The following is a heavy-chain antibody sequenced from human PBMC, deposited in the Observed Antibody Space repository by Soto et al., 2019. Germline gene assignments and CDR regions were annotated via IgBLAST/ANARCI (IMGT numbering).Heavy chain of an antibody. CDR3: ARDVGPVTIFGEALSGYFDF. Sequence: GGSLRLSCAVSGFSFGNYWMSGVRQAPGKGLEWLASIKEDGSERYYLDSVKGRFTISRDNAKDSLSLQMNSLRGEDTAFYYCARDVGPVTIFGEALSGYFDFWGQGTLVTVSS. D-gene: IGHD3-3*01. V-gene: IGHV3-7*03. CDR2: IKEDGSER. CDR1: GFSFGNYW. J-gene: IGHJ4*02.